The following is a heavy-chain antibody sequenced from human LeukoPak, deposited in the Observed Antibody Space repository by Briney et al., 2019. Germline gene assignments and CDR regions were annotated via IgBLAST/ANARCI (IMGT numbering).Heavy chain of an antibody. CDR2: ISSSSYI. V-gene: IGHV3-21*01. CDR1: GFTFSSYA. J-gene: IGHJ4*02. Sequence: GGSLRLSCAASGFTFSSYAMSWVRQAPGKGLEWVSSISSSSYIYYADSVKGRFTISRDNAKNSLYLQMNSLRAEDTAVYYCARGGVAVAATGYWGQGTLVTVSS. D-gene: IGHD6-19*01. CDR3: ARGGVAVAATGY.